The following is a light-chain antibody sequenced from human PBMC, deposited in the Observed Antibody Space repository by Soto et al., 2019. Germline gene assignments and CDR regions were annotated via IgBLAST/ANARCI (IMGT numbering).Light chain of an antibody. J-gene: IGKJ4*01. Sequence: IVLTQSPATLSLSPGERGNLSCRASQSVGINLAWYQQKPGQAPRLLINDASNRATGIPARFSGSGSGTDFTLTISSLEPEDFGVYYCQHRSNWPPLTFGGGTKVEIK. CDR1: QSVGIN. V-gene: IGKV3-11*01. CDR3: QHRSNWPPLT. CDR2: DAS.